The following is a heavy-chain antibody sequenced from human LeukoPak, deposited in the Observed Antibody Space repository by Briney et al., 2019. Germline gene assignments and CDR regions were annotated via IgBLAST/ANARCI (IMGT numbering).Heavy chain of an antibody. CDR1: RFTFSNYA. Sequence: GGSLRLSCAASRFTFSNYAMGWVRQGPGKGLEWVSAITGSGDYTDYADSVKGRFTISRDNSKNTLYLQMNSLRAEDTAVYYCAKWDGDYGDYSDYWGQGTLVTVSS. CDR2: ITGSGDYT. CDR3: AKWDGDYGDYSDY. V-gene: IGHV3-23*01. D-gene: IGHD4-17*01. J-gene: IGHJ4*02.